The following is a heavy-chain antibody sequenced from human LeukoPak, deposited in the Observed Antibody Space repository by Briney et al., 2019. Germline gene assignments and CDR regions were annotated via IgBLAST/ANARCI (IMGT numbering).Heavy chain of an antibody. D-gene: IGHD1-14*01. CDR2: INPNSGGT. V-gene: IGHV1-2*02. J-gene: IGHJ4*02. CDR1: LYTPIGYY. Sequence: ASVKVSCKAPLYTPIGYYMHWVRQAPGQGLEWMGWINPNSGGTNYAQKFQGRVTMTRDRSISTAYMELSRLRSDDTAVYYCAKDLTIRSFDSWGQGTLVTVSS. CDR3: AKDLTIRSFDS.